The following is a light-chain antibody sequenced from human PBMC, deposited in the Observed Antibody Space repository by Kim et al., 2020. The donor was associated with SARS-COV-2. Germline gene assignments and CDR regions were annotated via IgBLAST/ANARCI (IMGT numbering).Light chain of an antibody. CDR3: SSRDTSGPVI. CDR1: SLRKSY. V-gene: IGLV3-19*01. Sequence: SSELTQDPTLSVALGQTVRITCQGDSLRKSYGSWYQLKPGQAPLLVISGKNHRPSGVPDRCSASSSGNTASLTITGAQAEDEADYYCSSRDTSGPVIFGGGPQLTVL. J-gene: IGLJ2*01. CDR2: GKN.